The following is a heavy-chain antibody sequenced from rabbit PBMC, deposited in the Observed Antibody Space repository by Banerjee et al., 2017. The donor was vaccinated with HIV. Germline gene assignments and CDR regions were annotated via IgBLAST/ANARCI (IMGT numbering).Heavy chain of an antibody. D-gene: IGHD1-1*01. V-gene: IGHV1S43*01. CDR3: ARAYGSASGYDL. J-gene: IGHJ4*01. CDR2: IYTSSGGT. Sequence: QEQLEESGGDLVQPEGSLTLTCKASGLDFSSYYYMCWVRQAPGRGLELIACIYTSSGGTYYASWVNGRFTISRSTSLSAVDLKMTSLTAADTATYFCARAYGSASGYDLWGPGTLVTVS. CDR1: GLDFSSYYY.